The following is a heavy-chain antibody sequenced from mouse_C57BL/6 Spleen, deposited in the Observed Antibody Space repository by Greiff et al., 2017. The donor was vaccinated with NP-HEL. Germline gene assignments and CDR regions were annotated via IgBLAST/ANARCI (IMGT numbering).Heavy chain of an antibody. J-gene: IGHJ3*01. CDR1: GYSFTDYN. D-gene: IGHD2-4*01. V-gene: IGHV1-39*01. CDR3: AKGDDYQAWFAY. CDR2: INPNYGTT. Sequence: VHVKQSGPELVKPGASVKISCKASGYSFTDYNMNWVKQSNGKSLEWIGVINPNYGTTSYNQKFKGKATLTVDQSSSTAYMQLNSLTSEDSAVYYCAKGDDYQAWFAYWGQGTLVTVSA.